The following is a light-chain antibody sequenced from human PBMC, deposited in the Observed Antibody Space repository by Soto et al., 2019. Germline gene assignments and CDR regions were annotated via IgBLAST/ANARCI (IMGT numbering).Light chain of an antibody. V-gene: IGLV1-40*01. J-gene: IGLJ3*02. Sequence: QSVLTQPPSVSGAPGQRVTISCTGSSSNIGAGYDVHWYQQLPGTAPKLLIYGNKNRPSGVPDRFSGSKSATSASLAITGLQAEDEADYYCCSYAGSSTFVFGGGTKLTVL. CDR1: SSNIGAGYD. CDR3: CSYAGSSTFV. CDR2: GNK.